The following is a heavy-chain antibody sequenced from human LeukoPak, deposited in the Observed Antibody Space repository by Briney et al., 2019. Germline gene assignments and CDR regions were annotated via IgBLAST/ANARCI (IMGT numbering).Heavy chain of an antibody. CDR1: GSTFTGYY. J-gene: IGHJ6*03. Sequence: ASVKVSCKASGSTFTGYYMHWVRQAPGQGLEWMGWINPNSGGTNYAQKFQGRVTMIRDTSISTAYMELSSLRSEDTAVYYCARGYCSSTSCQIYYMDVWGKGTTVTVSS. CDR3: ARGYCSSTSCQIYYMDV. CDR2: INPNSGGT. V-gene: IGHV1-2*02. D-gene: IGHD2-2*01.